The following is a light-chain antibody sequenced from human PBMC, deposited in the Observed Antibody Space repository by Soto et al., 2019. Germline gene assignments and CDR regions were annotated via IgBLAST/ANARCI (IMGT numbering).Light chain of an antibody. CDR1: QSVSSSY. V-gene: IGKV3-20*01. CDR2: GAS. J-gene: IGKJ2*01. CDR3: HQYNNWPPLYT. Sequence: EIVLTQSPGTLSLSPGERATLSCRASQSVSSSYLAWYQQKPGQAPRLLIYGASSRATGIPDRFSGSGSGTDFTLTISGLQSEDSATYYCHQYNNWPPLYTFGQGTKLEIK.